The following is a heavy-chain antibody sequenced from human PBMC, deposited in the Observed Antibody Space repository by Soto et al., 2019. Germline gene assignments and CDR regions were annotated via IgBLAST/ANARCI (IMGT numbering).Heavy chain of an antibody. CDR2: IYYSGST. J-gene: IGHJ5*02. CDR1: GGSISSGDYY. D-gene: IGHD6-13*01. Sequence: SETLSLTCTVSGGSISSGDYYWSWIRQPPGKGLEWIGYIYYSGSTYYNPSLKSRVTISVDTSKNQFSLKLSSVTAADTAVYYCAREVVAAAGIWFDPWGQGTLVTVSS. V-gene: IGHV4-30-4*01. CDR3: AREVVAAAGIWFDP.